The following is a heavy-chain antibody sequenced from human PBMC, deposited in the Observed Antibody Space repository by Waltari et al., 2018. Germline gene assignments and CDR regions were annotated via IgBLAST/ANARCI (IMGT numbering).Heavy chain of an antibody. V-gene: IGHV4-34*01. CDR3: ARGGPRYPGRGEYYYYYGMDV. Sequence: QVQLQQWGAGLLKPSETLSLTCAVYVVSFSGYYWSWIRQPPGKGLGWIGEINHSGSTNYNPSLKSRVTISVDTSKNQFSLKLSSVTAADTAVYYCARGGPRYPGRGEYYYYYGMDVWGQGTTVTVSS. J-gene: IGHJ6*02. CDR1: VVSFSGYY. CDR2: INHSGST. D-gene: IGHD3-10*01.